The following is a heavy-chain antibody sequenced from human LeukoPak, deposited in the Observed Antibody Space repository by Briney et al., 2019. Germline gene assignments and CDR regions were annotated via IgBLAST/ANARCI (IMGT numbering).Heavy chain of an antibody. V-gene: IGHV4-59*01. CDR3: AREGIVAMSRTAFDY. CDR1: GGSISSYY. CDR2: IYYSGST. Sequence: SETLSLTCTVSGGSISSYYWSWIRQPPGKGLEWIGYIYYSGSTNYNPSLKSRVTISVDTSRNQFSLKLSSVTAADTAMYYCAREGIVAMSRTAFDYWGQGTLVTVSS. J-gene: IGHJ4*02. D-gene: IGHD5-12*01.